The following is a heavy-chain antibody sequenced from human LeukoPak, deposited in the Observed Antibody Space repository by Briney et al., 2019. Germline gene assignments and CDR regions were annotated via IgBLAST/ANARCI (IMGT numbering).Heavy chain of an antibody. V-gene: IGHV1-2*02. CDR1: GYTFTGYY. J-gene: IGHJ6*03. Sequence: GASVKVSCKASGYTFTGYYMHWVRQDPGQGLEWMGWINPNSGGTNYAQKFQGRVTMTRDTSISTAYMELSRLRSDDTAVYYCARDYSNSYYYYYMDVWGKGTTVTVSS. CDR2: INPNSGGT. D-gene: IGHD4-11*01. CDR3: ARDYSNSYYYYYMDV.